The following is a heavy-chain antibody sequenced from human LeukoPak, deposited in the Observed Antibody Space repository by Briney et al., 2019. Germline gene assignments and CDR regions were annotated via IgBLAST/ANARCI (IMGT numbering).Heavy chain of an antibody. CDR1: GYSFTSYW. V-gene: IGHV5-51*01. Sequence: GESLKISCKGSGYSFTSYWIGWVRQMPGKGLEWMGIIYPGDSDTRYSPSFRGQVTISADKSISTAYLQWSSLKASDTAMYYCARSKNYYYYYMDVWGKGTTVTVSS. CDR2: IYPGDSDT. J-gene: IGHJ6*03. CDR3: ARSKNYYYYYMDV.